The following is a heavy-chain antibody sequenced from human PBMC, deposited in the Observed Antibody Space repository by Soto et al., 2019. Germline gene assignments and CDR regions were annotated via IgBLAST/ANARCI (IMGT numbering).Heavy chain of an antibody. CDR3: ARDGYYDFWSAKYYFDY. D-gene: IGHD3-3*01. J-gene: IGHJ4*02. CDR1: GYSISSGYY. CDR2: IYHSGST. Sequence: SETLSLTCAVSGYSISSGYYWGWIRQPPGXGLEWIGSIYHSGSTYYNPSLKSRVTISVDTSKNQFSLKLSSVTAADTAVYYCARDGYYDFWSAKYYFDYWGQGTLVTVSS. V-gene: IGHV4-38-2*02.